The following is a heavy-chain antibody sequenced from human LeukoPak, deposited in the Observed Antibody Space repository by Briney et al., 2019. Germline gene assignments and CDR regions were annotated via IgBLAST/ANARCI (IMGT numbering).Heavy chain of an antibody. CDR3: ARESIAAAGSNFDY. J-gene: IGHJ4*02. CDR2: IYYSGST. D-gene: IGHD6-13*01. Sequence: SETLSLTCTVSGGSISSGDYYWSWIRQPPGKGLEWIGYIYYSGSTYYNPSLKSRVTISVDTSKNQFSLKLSSVTAADTAVYYCARESIAAAGSNFDYWGQGTLVTVSS. CDR1: GGSISSGDYY. V-gene: IGHV4-30-4*01.